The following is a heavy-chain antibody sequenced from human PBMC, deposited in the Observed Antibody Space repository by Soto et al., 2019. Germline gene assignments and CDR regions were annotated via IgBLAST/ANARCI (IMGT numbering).Heavy chain of an antibody. CDR3: ARGHSTDCSNGVCSFFYNHEMDV. CDR2: INPKSGGT. J-gene: IGHJ6*02. V-gene: IGHV1-2*04. CDR1: GYSFTDYH. Sequence: SVKVSCKASGYSFTDYHIHWVRQAPGQGLEWLGRINPKSGGTSTAQKFQGWVTMTRDRSISTVYMELTRLRSDDTAVYFCARGHSTDCSNGVCSFFYNHEMDVWGQ. D-gene: IGHD2-8*01.